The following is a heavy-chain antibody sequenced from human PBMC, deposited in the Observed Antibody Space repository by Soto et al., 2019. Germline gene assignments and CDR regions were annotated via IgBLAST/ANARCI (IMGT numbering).Heavy chain of an antibody. V-gene: IGHV3-23*01. CDR1: GFTFSSYA. J-gene: IGHJ4*02. CDR3: AKDQGSSWYEIDY. Sequence: GGSLRLSCAASGFTFSSYAMNWVRQAPGKGLEWVSVISGSGGSTYYAESVKGRFTISRDNSKNTLYLQMNSLRAEDTAVYYCAKDQGSSWYEIDYWGQGTLVTVSS. D-gene: IGHD6-13*01. CDR2: ISGSGGST.